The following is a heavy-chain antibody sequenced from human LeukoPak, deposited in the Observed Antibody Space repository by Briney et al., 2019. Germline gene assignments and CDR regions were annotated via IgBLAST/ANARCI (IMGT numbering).Heavy chain of an antibody. CDR2: IYTSGST. CDR3: ARDRGSRSSGWDFDY. Sequence: SQTLSLTCTVSGGSISSVNYYWSWIRQPAGKGLEWIGRIYTSGSTYYNPSLKSRVTISVDTSKNQFSLKLSSVTAADTAVYYCARDRGSRSSGWDFDYWGQGTLVTVSS. J-gene: IGHJ4*02. CDR1: GGSISSVNYY. V-gene: IGHV4-61*02. D-gene: IGHD6-19*01.